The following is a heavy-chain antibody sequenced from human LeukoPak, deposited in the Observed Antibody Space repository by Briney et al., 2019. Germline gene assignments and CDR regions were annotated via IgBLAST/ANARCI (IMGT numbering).Heavy chain of an antibody. CDR1: GSSISSGGYY. CDR3: ARETGPTVTTPYYYYGMDV. D-gene: IGHD4-17*01. CDR2: IYYSGST. V-gene: IGHV4-31*03. J-gene: IGHJ6*02. Sequence: SETLSLTCTVSGSSISSGGYYWSWIRQHPGKGLEWIGYIYYSGSTYYNPSLKSRVTISVDTSKNQFSLKLSSVTAADTAVYYCARETGPTVTTPYYYYGMDVWGQGTTVTVSS.